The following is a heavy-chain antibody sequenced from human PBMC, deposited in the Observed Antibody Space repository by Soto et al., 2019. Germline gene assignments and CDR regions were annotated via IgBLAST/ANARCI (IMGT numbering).Heavy chain of an antibody. D-gene: IGHD2-15*01. CDR3: ARDPNRSGGSCYGH. CDR2: IIPIFGTA. J-gene: IGHJ4*02. Sequence: VASVKVSCTASGGTFSSYAISWVRQAPGQGLERMGGIIPIFGTANYAQKFQGRVTITADESTSTAYMELSSLRSEDTAVYYCARDPNRSGGSCYGHWGQGTLVTVSS. V-gene: IGHV1-69*13. CDR1: GGTFSSYA.